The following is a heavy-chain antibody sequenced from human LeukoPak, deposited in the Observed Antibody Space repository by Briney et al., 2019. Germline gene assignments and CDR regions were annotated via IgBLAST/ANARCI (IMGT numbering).Heavy chain of an antibody. Sequence: GGSLRLSCAVSGFAFSGFWMSWSRQAPGKGLEWVASINSDGSEGYYADVVKGRFTISRDNAKNSLYLQINSLRAEDTAVYYCARGSVTMVRGVLSYWGQGTLVTVSS. CDR2: INSDGSEG. V-gene: IGHV3-7*03. CDR3: ARGSVTMVRGVLSY. D-gene: IGHD3-10*01. CDR1: GFAFSGFW. J-gene: IGHJ4*02.